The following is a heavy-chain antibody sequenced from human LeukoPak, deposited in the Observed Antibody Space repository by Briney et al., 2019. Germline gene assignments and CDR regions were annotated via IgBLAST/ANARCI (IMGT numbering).Heavy chain of an antibody. CDR2: IKQDGSEH. CDR3: ARDRYPVGTSDY. D-gene: IGHD2-2*01. CDR1: GFSFSSYW. J-gene: IGHJ4*02. V-gene: IGHV3-7*01. Sequence: GGSLRLSCATAGFSFSSYWMSWVRQAPGKGLEWVANIKQDGSEHYYVDSVKGRFTISRDNAKNSLYLQMNSLRAEDTAVYYCARDRYPVGTSDYWGQGTLVTVSS.